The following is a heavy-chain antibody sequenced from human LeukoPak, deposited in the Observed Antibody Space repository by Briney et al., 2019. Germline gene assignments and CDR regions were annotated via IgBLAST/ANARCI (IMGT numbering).Heavy chain of an antibody. CDR3: ARDPSYGLLDY. J-gene: IGHJ4*02. V-gene: IGHV3-48*03. Sequence: GGSLRLCCAASGFTFSSYEMNWVRQAPGKGLEWVSYISSSGSTIYYADSVKGRFTISRDNAKNSLYLQMNSLRAEDTAVYYCARDPSYGLLDYWGQGTLVTVSS. D-gene: IGHD5-18*01. CDR2: ISSSGSTI. CDR1: GFTFSSYE.